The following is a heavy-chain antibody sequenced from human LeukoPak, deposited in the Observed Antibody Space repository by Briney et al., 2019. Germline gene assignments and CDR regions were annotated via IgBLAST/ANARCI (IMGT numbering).Heavy chain of an antibody. CDR1: GASINNDF. CDR2: IYSSGSA. D-gene: IGHD3-22*01. CDR3: ARHRDYYDT. J-gene: IGHJ4*01. V-gene: IGHV4-59*08. Sequence: SETLSLTCTVSGASINNDFWTWIRQPPGKGLEWIGYIYSSGSANYNPSLKSRVIISGDTSKNQISLNLTSVTAADTAVYFCARHRDYYDTWGHGTLVTVSS.